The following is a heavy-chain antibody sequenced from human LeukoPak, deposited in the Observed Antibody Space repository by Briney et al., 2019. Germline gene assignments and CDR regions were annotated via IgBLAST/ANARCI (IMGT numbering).Heavy chain of an antibody. Sequence: SETLSLTCTVSGGSISSYYWSWIRQPPGKGLEWIGYIYYSGSTIYNPSLKSRVTISVDTSKNQFSLKLSSVTAADTAVYYCARARGGEYFDYWGQGTLVTVSS. CDR2: IYYSGST. J-gene: IGHJ4*02. V-gene: IGHV4-59*01. D-gene: IGHD3-10*01. CDR3: ARARGGEYFDY. CDR1: GGSISSYY.